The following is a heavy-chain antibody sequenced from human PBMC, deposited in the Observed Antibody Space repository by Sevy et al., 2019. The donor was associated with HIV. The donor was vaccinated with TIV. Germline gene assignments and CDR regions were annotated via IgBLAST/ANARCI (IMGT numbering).Heavy chain of an antibody. D-gene: IGHD3-3*01. J-gene: IGHJ5*02. Sequence: ASVKVSCKASAFTFSTSAVQWVRQSRGQRLEWIGWLVVGSGSTNYAQKFQGRVTFTRDMSTNTAYMEMSSLRSDDTAVYYCAATTDTIFGVVLMNNWFDPWDQGTLVTVSS. CDR1: AFTFSTSA. CDR3: AATTDTIFGVVLMNNWFDP. CDR2: LVVGSGST. V-gene: IGHV1-58*01.